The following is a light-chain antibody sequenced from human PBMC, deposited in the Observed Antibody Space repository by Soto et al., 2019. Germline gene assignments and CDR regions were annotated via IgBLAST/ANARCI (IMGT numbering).Light chain of an antibody. J-gene: IGKJ2*01. CDR1: QSVSSSY. V-gene: IGKV3-20*01. CDR3: QLYDEPPLYI. CDR2: GAS. Sequence: EIVLTQSPGTLSLSPGDRATLSCRASQSVSSSYLAWYQQKPGQAPRLLIYGASSRATDIPDRFSGSGSGTDFTLTISRLEVEDFAVYYCQLYDEPPLYIFGQGTKLEIK.